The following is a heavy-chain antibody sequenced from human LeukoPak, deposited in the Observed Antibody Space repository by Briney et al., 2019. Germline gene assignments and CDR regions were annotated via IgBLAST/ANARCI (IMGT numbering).Heavy chain of an antibody. D-gene: IGHD6-19*01. V-gene: IGHV3-23*01. CDR2: ISGSGGST. CDR1: GFTFSSYA. CDR3: ARRSGVAVAGAFDY. Sequence: GGSLRLSCAASGFTFSSYAMSWVRQAPGKGLEWVSAISGSGGSTYYADSVKGRFTISRDNSKNTLHLQMNSLRAEDTAVYFCARRSGVAVAGAFDYWGQGTLVTVSS. J-gene: IGHJ4*02.